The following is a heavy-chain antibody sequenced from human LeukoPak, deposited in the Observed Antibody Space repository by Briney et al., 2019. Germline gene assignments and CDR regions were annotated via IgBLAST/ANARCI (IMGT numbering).Heavy chain of an antibody. D-gene: IGHD3-16*01. V-gene: IGHV3-53*01. Sequence: GGSLRLSCAATDFIVSDSHMSWVRQAPGRGLEWGSVIFGADTTFYADSVKGRFTISRENLQNTVNLQMNSLSDDAPAVYYCWRGGEILDYWGQGTQVTVSS. CDR1: DFIVSDSH. CDR2: IFGADTT. CDR3: WRGGEILDY. J-gene: IGHJ4*02.